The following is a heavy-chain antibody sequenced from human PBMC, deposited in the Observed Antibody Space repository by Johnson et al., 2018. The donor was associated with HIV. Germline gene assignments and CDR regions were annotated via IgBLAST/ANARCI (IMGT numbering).Heavy chain of an antibody. CDR1: GFTFSSYG. Sequence: QVQLVESGGGVVQPGRSLRLSCAASGFTFSSYGMHWVRQAPGKGLEWVAFISYGGKTKYYADSVKGRFTISRDKSKNTMYLQMNSLRDEDTAVYYCAKERLLHDAFDFWGQGTMVTVSS. J-gene: IGHJ3*01. D-gene: IGHD5-18*01. V-gene: IGHV3-30*18. CDR2: ISYGGKTK. CDR3: AKERLLHDAFDF.